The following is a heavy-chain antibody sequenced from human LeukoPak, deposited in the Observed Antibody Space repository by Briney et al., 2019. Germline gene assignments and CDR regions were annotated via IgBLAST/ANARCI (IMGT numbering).Heavy chain of an antibody. CDR2: ISSSSSYI. V-gene: IGHV3-21*01. D-gene: IGHD5-18*01. CDR1: GFTFSTSG. CDR3: ARVTWIQLWPDAFDI. Sequence: PGGSLRLSCAASGFTFSTSGMNWVRQAPGKGLEWVSSISSSSSYIYYTDSVKGRFTISRDNAKNSLYLQMNSLRAEDTAVYYCARVTWIQLWPDAFDIWGQGTMVTVSS. J-gene: IGHJ3*02.